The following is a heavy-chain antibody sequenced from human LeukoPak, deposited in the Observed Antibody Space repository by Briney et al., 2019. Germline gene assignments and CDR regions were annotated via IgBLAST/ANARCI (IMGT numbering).Heavy chain of an antibody. CDR1: GGSISSGDYY. Sequence: PSGTLSLTCEVSGGSISSGDYYWSWIRQPPGKGLEWIGYIYYSGSTYYNPSLKSRVTISVDTSKNQFSLKLSSVTTADTAVYYCARGNQRGDYLDYWGQGTLVTVSS. J-gene: IGHJ4*02. CDR2: IYYSGST. CDR3: ARGNQRGDYLDY. V-gene: IGHV4-30-4*01. D-gene: IGHD4-17*01.